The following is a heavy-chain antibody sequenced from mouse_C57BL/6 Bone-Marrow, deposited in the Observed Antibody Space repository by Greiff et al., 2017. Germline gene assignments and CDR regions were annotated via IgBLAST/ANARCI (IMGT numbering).Heavy chain of an antibody. Sequence: EVQLVESGAELVRPGASVKLSCTASGFNIKDDYMHWVKQRPEQGLEWIGWIDPENGDTEYASKFQGKATITADTSSTTAYLQLSSLTSEDTAVYYCTTGHYDGSSYVGWYFDVWGTGTTVTVSS. J-gene: IGHJ1*03. CDR3: TTGHYDGSSYVGWYFDV. D-gene: IGHD1-1*01. CDR1: GFNIKDDY. CDR2: IDPENGDT. V-gene: IGHV14-4*01.